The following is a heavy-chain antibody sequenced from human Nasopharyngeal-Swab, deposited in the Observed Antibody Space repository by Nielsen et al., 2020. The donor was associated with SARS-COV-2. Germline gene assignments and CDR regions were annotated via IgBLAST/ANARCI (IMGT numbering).Heavy chain of an antibody. D-gene: IGHD6-19*01. V-gene: IGHV4-59*08. CDR2: IYYSGST. CDR3: ARLKYSSFNWFDP. CDR1: GGSISSYY. J-gene: IGHJ5*02. Sequence: SEILSLTGTVSGGSISSYYWSWIRQLPGKGLEWIGYIYYSGSTNYNPSLKSRVTISVDTPKNQFSLKLTSVTAADTAVYYCARLKYSSFNWFDPWGQGTLVTVSS.